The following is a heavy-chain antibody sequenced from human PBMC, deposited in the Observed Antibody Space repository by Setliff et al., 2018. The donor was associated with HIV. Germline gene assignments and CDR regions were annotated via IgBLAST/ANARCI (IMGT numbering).Heavy chain of an antibody. D-gene: IGHD3-22*01. J-gene: IGHJ4*02. CDR3: ARDDDKLSDY. CDR2: IYSTGNT. CDR1: GGSISSGTYY. V-gene: IGHV4-61*09. Sequence: SETLSLTCTVSGGSISSGTYYWSWIRQPAGKGLEWIGHIYSTGNTNYNSSLKSRVTMSIETSKNQFSLKLTSVTAADTAVYYCARDDDKLSDYWGQGALVTVSS.